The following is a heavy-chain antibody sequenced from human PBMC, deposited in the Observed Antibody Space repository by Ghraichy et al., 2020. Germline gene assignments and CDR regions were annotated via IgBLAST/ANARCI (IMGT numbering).Heavy chain of an antibody. CDR1: GFTFSTYV. J-gene: IGHJ4*02. CDR2: ISCSGGST. Sequence: GGSLRLSCAASGFTFSTYVISWVRQAPGKGLEWVSAISCSGGSTYYADSVKGRFTISRDNSKSTLYLQMNSLRAEDTAVYYCAKDLHGDAYWGQGTLVTVCS. CDR3: AKDLHGDAY. D-gene: IGHD4-17*01. V-gene: IGHV3-23*01.